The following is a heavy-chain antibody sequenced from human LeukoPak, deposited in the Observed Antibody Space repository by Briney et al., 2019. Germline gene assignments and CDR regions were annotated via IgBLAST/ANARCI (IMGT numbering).Heavy chain of an antibody. Sequence: PSQTLSLTCTVSGYSISSGYYWGWIRQPPGKGLEWIGSIYHSESTYYNPSLKGRATISVDTSKNQFSLKLSSVTAADTAVYYCARDSAKLGYFDYWGQGTLVTVSS. CDR1: GYSISSGYY. D-gene: IGHD3-16*01. CDR3: ARDSAKLGYFDY. J-gene: IGHJ4*02. V-gene: IGHV4-38-2*02. CDR2: IYHSEST.